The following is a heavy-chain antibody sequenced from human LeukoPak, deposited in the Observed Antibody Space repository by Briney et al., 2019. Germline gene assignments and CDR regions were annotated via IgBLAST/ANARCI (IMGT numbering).Heavy chain of an antibody. J-gene: IGHJ2*01. V-gene: IGHV4-59*01. CDR3: ARGRDGYYYWYFDL. CDR2: IYYSGST. CDR1: GGSISSYY. Sequence: SETLSLTCTVSGGSISSYYWSWIRQPPGKGLEWIGYIYYSGSTNYNPSLKSRGTISVDTSKNQFSLKLSSVTAADTAVYYCARGRDGYYYWYFDLWGRGTLVTVSS. D-gene: IGHD5-24*01.